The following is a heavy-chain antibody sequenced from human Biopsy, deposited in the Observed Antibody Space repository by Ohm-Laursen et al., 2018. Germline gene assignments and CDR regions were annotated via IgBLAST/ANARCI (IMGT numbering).Heavy chain of an antibody. V-gene: IGHV4-59*01. CDR3: ARATNSTGWPYYYFYGMDV. CDR2: IYYSGST. J-gene: IGHJ6*02. CDR1: GGSISSDY. D-gene: IGHD2/OR15-2a*01. Sequence: TLSLTCTVSGGSISSDYWSWTRQIPGKGLEWIGYIYYSGSTNYNPSLKSRVTISVDTSKNQFSLRLNSVTAADTAVYYCARATNSTGWPYYYFYGMDVWGQGTTVTVSS.